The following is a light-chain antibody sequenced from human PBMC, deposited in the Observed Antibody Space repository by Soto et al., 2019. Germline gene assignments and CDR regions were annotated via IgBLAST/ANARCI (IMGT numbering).Light chain of an antibody. CDR3: QQYSNWPPLT. CDR1: QSVSSN. V-gene: IGKV3-15*01. Sequence: EIVMTQSPATLSVSPGETATLSCRASQSVSSNLAWYQQKPGQAPRLVIYGASTRASGIPARFSGSGSGTEFTLTIDSLQSEDFASYYCQQYSNWPPLTFGGGTKVEIK. J-gene: IGKJ4*01. CDR2: GAS.